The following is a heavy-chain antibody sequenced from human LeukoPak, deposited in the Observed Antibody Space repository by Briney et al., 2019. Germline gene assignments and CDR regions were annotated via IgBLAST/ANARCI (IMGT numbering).Heavy chain of an antibody. CDR1: GGSISSGSYY. J-gene: IGHJ4*02. CDR2: IYYSGST. V-gene: IGHV4-39*07. Sequence: SETLSLTCTVSGGSISSGSYYWSWIRQPAGKGLEWIGSIYYSGSTYYNPSLKSRVTMSVDTSKNQFSLKLSSVTAADTAVYYCARDSIVGSYYYFDYWGQGTLVTVSS. D-gene: IGHD1-26*01. CDR3: ARDSIVGSYYYFDY.